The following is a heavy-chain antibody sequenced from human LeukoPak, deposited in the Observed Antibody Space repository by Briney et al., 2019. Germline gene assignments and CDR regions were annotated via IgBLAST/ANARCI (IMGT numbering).Heavy chain of an antibody. CDR3: ARDPVVFGNNDAFDI. Sequence: PSETLSLTCTVSGGSISSYYWSWIRQPAGKGLEWIGRIYTSGSTNYNPSLKSRVTMSVDTPKNQFSLKLSSVTAADTAVYYCARDPVVFGNNDAFDIWGQGTMVTVSS. V-gene: IGHV4-4*07. CDR1: GGSISSYY. D-gene: IGHD1/OR15-1a*01. J-gene: IGHJ3*02. CDR2: IYTSGST.